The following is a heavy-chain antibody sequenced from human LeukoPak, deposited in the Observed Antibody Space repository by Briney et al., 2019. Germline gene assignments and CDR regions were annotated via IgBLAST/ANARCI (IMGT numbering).Heavy chain of an antibody. CDR1: GFTFSSSW. Sequence: GGSLRLSCAASGFTFSSSWMSWVRQAPGKGLEWVANIKQDGSEKYYVDSVKGRFTISRDNAKNSLYLQMNSLRAEDTAVYYCARDRGSYFTDYWGQGTLVTVSS. D-gene: IGHD1-26*01. CDR3: ARDRGSYFTDY. J-gene: IGHJ4*02. CDR2: IKQDGSEK. V-gene: IGHV3-7*01.